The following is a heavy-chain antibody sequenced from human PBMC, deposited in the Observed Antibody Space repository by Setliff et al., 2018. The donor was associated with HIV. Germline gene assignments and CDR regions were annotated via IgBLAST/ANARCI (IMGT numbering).Heavy chain of an antibody. V-gene: IGHV4-31*01. CDR2: IYYSGST. CDR3: ARAITGDSHFDI. CDR1: GGSISSGGYY. D-gene: IGHD7-27*01. J-gene: IGHJ3*02. Sequence: SETLSLTCTVSGGSISSGGYYWSWIRQHPGKGLEWIGYIYYSGSTYYDPSLKSLVTISVDTSKNQFSLKLSSVTAADTAVYYCARAITGDSHFDIWGQGTMVTVSS.